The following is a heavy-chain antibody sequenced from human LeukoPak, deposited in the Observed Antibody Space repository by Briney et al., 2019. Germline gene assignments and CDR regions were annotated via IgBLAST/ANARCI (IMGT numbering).Heavy chain of an antibody. CDR3: ASLYYYYGMDV. Sequence: SETLSLTCTVSLGSISSYYWSWIRQPPGKGLEWIGYIYYSGSTNYNPSLKSRVTISVDTSKNQFSLKLSSVTAADTAVYYCASLYYYYGMDVWGQGTTVTVSS. CDR1: LGSISSYY. V-gene: IGHV4-59*01. CDR2: IYYSGST. J-gene: IGHJ6*02.